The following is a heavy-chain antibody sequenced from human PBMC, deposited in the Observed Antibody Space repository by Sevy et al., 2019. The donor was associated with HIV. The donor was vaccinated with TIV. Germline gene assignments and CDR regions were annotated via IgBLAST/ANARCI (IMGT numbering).Heavy chain of an antibody. CDR1: GASISSGSYF. CDR3: ARSRPSGDNSGYSAYFDY. J-gene: IGHJ4*02. V-gene: IGHV4-61*02. D-gene: IGHD3-22*01. CDR2: YHTSGST. Sequence: SETLSLTCTVSGASISSGSYFWTWIRQPAGKGLEWIGRYHTSGSTKYNGSLGGRVTLSVETSKNQFSLKLRSVTAADTAWYYCARSRPSGDNSGYSAYFDYWGQGTLVTVSS.